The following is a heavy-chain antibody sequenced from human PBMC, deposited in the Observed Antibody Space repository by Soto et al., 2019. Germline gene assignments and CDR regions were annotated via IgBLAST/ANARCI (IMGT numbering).Heavy chain of an antibody. CDR3: ATSYDSGFDP. J-gene: IGHJ5*02. Sequence: QLQLVQSAAEVKKPGASVRVACKASGYPFIKYGISWIRQAPEQGLEWMGWIKVDSGYTNYAQKFQGRVTMTTDTSSDTAFTELRSLTSDDTAVYYCATSYDSGFDPWGQGTLVSVSS. V-gene: IGHV1-18*04. CDR2: IKVDSGYT. D-gene: IGHD5-12*01. CDR1: GYPFIKYG.